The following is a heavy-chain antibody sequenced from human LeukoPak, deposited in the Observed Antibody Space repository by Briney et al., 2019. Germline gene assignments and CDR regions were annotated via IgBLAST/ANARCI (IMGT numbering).Heavy chain of an antibody. CDR3: ARVKSTFWSGRFNWFDP. CDR1: GFTFSSHL. D-gene: IGHD3-3*01. V-gene: IGHV3-74*01. CDR2: ISSDGTYT. Sequence: GGSLRLSCAASGFTFSSHLMHWVRQAPGKGLVWVSRISSDGTYTNYADSVRGRFTISRDNAKNTLYLQMNSLRAEDTAVYYCARVKSTFWSGRFNWFDPWGQGTLVTVSS. J-gene: IGHJ5*02.